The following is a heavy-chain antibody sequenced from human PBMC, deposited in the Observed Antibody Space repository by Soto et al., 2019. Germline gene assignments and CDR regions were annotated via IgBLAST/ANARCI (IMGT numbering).Heavy chain of an antibody. V-gene: IGHV3-21*01. CDR1: GFTFSSYR. Sequence: GGSLRLSCAASGFTFSSYRMNWVRQAPGKGLEWVSSITSSSSHIYSADSVKSRFTISRDNAKNSLYLQMNSLRAEDTAVYYCAREVDYDRSGYYNDYFDYWGQGTLVTVSS. CDR2: ITSSSSHI. CDR3: AREVDYDRSGYYNDYFDY. J-gene: IGHJ4*02. D-gene: IGHD3-22*01.